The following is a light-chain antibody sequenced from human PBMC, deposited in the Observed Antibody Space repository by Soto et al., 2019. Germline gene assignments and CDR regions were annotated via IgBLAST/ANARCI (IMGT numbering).Light chain of an antibody. V-gene: IGKV3-11*01. CDR1: QSVGRY. J-gene: IGKJ5*01. Sequence: ENVLTQSPAILSLSPGDTATLSCRASQSVGRYLAWYQQKPGQAPRLVIYDASNRATGVPDRFSGSGSGTDFTLSIINLEPEDFAIYYCQQRNNWPPITFGQGTR. CDR3: QQRNNWPPIT. CDR2: DAS.